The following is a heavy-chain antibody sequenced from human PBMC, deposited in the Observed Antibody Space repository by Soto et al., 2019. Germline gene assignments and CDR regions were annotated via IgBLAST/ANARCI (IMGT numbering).Heavy chain of an antibody. D-gene: IGHD2-21*02. V-gene: IGHV5-10-1*01. J-gene: IGHJ6*02. CDR3: ASHNFFCGGDCNSSGMDV. CDR2: IAPSDSYT. CDR1: GYMFPNYW. Sequence: GESLKISCQGSGYMFPNYWINCVRQVSGGGLEWLGRIAPSDSYTKYNPSFQGHVTISADKSTSTAYLQWSSLRASDTAVYYCASHNFFCGGDCNSSGMDVWGQGTTVTVSS.